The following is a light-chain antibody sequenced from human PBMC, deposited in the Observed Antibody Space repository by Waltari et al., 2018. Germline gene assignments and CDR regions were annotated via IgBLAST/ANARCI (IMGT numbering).Light chain of an antibody. J-gene: IGKJ4*01. Sequence: DFQMTQSPSSLSASVGDRVTITCRASQSISTYLNWYQQKPGKAPKLLIYSASALQSGVPSRFSGSGSVTDFTLTISGLQPEDFAIYYCQQSYSAVALTFGGGTRVEIK. CDR2: SAS. CDR1: QSISTY. CDR3: QQSYSAVALT. V-gene: IGKV1-39*01.